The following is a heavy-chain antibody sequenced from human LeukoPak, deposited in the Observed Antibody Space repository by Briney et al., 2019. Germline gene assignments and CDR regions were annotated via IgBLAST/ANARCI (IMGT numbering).Heavy chain of an antibody. V-gene: IGHV1-69*13. CDR1: GGTFISYA. CDR2: IIPIFGTA. CDR3: ARHGRCMVRGVCNDY. J-gene: IGHJ4*02. Sequence: SVKVSCKASGGTFISYAISWVRQAPGQGLEGMGGIIPIFGTANYAQKFQGRVTITADESTSTACMELSSLRSEDTAVYYCARHGRCMVRGVCNDYWGQGTLVTVSS. D-gene: IGHD3-10*01.